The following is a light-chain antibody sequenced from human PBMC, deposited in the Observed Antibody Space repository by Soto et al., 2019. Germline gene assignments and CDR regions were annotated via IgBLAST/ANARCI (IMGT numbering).Light chain of an antibody. CDR3: QQYGSSTGLFT. CDR1: QSVSSSS. Sequence: EIVLTQSPGPLSLSPGERATLSCRASQSVSSSSLAWYQQKPGQAPRLLIYGASSRATGIPDRFSGSGSGTDFTLTISRLEPEDFAVYYCQQYGSSTGLFTFGPGTKVDIK. V-gene: IGKV3-20*01. CDR2: GAS. J-gene: IGKJ3*01.